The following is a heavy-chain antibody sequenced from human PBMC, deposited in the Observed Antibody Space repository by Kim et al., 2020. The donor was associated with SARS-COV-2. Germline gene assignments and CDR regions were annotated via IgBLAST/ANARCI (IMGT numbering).Heavy chain of an antibody. CDR2: ISNGISTI. V-gene: IGHV3-48*02. CDR1: GFTFSPYN. CDR3: ARGFHYYYIDV. J-gene: IGHJ6*03. Sequence: GGSLRLFCVASGFTFSPYNFNWVRQAPGKGLELVSYISNGISTIYYADSVKGRFTISRDNAKSSLYLQMDRLPDEDTAVYYCARGFHYYYIDVWGKGTT.